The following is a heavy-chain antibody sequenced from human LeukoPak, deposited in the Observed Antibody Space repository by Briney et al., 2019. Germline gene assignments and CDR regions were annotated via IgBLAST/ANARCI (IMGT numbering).Heavy chain of an antibody. J-gene: IGHJ6*03. V-gene: IGHV1-8*01. D-gene: IGHD2-2*02. CDR3: ARGYIVVVPAAIPTADRVSGNSPAYYYYYYMDV. CDR1: GYTFTSYD. CDR2: MNPNSGST. Sequence: GASVKVSCKASGYTFTSYDINWVRQATGQGLEWMGWMNPNSGSTGYAQKFQGRVTMTKNTSISTAYMELSSLRSEDTAVYYCARGYIVVVPAAIPTADRVSGNSPAYYYYYYMDVWGKGTTVTVSS.